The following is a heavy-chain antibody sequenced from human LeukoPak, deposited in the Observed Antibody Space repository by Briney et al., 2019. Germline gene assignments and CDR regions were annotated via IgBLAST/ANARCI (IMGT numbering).Heavy chain of an antibody. Sequence: GRSLRLSCAAYGFTFSSYAMPWVRQAPGKGLERVAVISYDGSNKYYADSVKGRFTISRDNSKNTLYLQMNSLRAEDTAGYYCARVGGVGELLYWFDPWGQGTLVTVSS. CDR1: GFTFSSYA. J-gene: IGHJ5*02. CDR2: ISYDGSNK. CDR3: ARVGGVGELLYWFDP. D-gene: IGHD3-10*01. V-gene: IGHV3-30*04.